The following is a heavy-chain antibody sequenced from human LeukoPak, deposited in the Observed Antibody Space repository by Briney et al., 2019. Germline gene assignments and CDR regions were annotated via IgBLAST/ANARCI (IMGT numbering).Heavy chain of an antibody. J-gene: IGHJ3*02. CDR2: MNPNSGNT. V-gene: IGHV1-8*03. CDR3: AGTVSTRVAGAFDI. CDR1: GYTFTSYD. D-gene: IGHD6-19*01. Sequence: ASVKVSCKASGYTFTSYDINWVRQATGQGIEWMGWMNPNSGNTGYAQKFQGRVTITRNTSISTAYMELSSLRSEDTAVYYCAGTVSTRVAGAFDIWGQGTMVTVSS.